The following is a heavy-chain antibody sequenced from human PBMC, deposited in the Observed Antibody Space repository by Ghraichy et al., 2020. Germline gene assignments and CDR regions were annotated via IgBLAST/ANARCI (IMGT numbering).Heavy chain of an antibody. V-gene: IGHV3-72*01. J-gene: IGHJ4*02. CDR2: VRNRANSYST. CDR3: ARPSGTYYIFDY. D-gene: IGHD3-10*01. CDR1: GFSFRDHY. Sequence: GSLRLSCAASGFSFRDHYMDWVRQAPGKGLEWVGRVRNRANSYSTEYATSVKGRFTISRDDSRNSLYLQLNSLKTEDTAVYYCARPSGTYYIFDYWGQGTLVTVSS.